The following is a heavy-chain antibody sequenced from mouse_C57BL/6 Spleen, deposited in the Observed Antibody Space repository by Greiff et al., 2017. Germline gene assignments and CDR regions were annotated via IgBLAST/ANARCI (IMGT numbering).Heavy chain of an antibody. Sequence: EVQLQESGAELVRPGASVKLSCTASGFNIKDYYIHWVKQRPEQGLEWIGRIDPDDGDTEYAPKVQGKATMTADTSSNTAYLQLSSLTSEDTAVYYCTRMEPLYYFDYWGQGTTLTVSS. CDR1: GFNIKDYY. CDR3: TRMEPLYYFDY. V-gene: IGHV14-1*01. CDR2: IDPDDGDT. D-gene: IGHD2-3*01. J-gene: IGHJ2*01.